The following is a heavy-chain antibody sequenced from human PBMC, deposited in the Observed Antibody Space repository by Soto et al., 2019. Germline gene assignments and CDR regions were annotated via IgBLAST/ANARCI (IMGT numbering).Heavy chain of an antibody. CDR2: FSGGGAST. J-gene: IGHJ4*02. CDR3: ARQRGYTYGYPFDY. V-gene: IGHV3-23*01. Sequence: PGGSLRLSCAASGFTFSSSSMSWVRQAPGKGLEWVSTFSGGGASTYYVDSVKGRFTISRDVSKNALYLQMNSLRAEDTGLYYCARQRGYTYGYPFDYWGPGTLVTVSS. CDR1: GFTFSSSS. D-gene: IGHD5-18*01.